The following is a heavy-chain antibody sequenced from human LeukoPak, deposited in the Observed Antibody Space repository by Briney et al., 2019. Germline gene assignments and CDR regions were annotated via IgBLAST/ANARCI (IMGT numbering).Heavy chain of an antibody. CDR1: GGTFSSYA. J-gene: IGHJ4*02. V-gene: IGHV1-69*05. D-gene: IGHD6-13*01. Sequence: SVKVSCKASGGTFSSYAISWVRQAPGQGLEWMRGIIPIFGTANYAQKFQGRVTITTDESTSTAYMELSSLRSEDTAVYYCARAKAAGTSFGYFDYWGQGTLVTVSS. CDR2: IIPIFGTA. CDR3: ARAKAAGTSFGYFDY.